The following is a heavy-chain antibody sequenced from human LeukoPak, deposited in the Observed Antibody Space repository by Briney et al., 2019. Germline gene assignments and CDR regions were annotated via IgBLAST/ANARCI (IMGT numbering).Heavy chain of an antibody. CDR1: GGSISSYY. CDR2: IYYSGST. J-gene: IGHJ6*03. D-gene: IGHD2/OR15-2a*01. V-gene: IGHV4-59*01. Sequence: NASETLSLTCTVSGGSISSYYWSWIRQPPGKGLEWIGYIYYSGSTNYNPSLKSRVTISVDTSKNQFSLKLSSVTAADTAVYYCARAAEANLLLFSYYMDVWGKGTTVTVSS. CDR3: ARAAEANLLLFSYYMDV.